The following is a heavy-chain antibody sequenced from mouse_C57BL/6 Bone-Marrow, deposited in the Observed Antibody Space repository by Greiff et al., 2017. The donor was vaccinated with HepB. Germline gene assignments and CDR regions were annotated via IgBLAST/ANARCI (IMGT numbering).Heavy chain of an antibody. V-gene: IGHV10-1*01. J-gene: IGHJ4*01. Sequence: EVHLVESGGGLVQPKGSLKLSCAASGFSFNTYAMNWVRQAPGKGLEWVARIRSKSNNYATYYADSVKDRFTISRDDSESMLYLQMNNLKTEDTAMYYCVSDGYYGMDYWGQGTSVTVSS. CDR1: GFSFNTYA. D-gene: IGHD2-3*01. CDR2: IRSKSNNYAT. CDR3: VSDGYYGMDY.